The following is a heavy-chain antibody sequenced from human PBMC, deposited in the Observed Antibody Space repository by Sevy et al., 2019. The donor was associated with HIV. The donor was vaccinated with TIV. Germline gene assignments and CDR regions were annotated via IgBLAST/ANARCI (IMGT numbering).Heavy chain of an antibody. D-gene: IGHD3-3*01. CDR3: ARGRRYDFWSGYWFDY. CDR1: GGSISSYY. Sequence: SETLSLTCTVSGGSISSYYWSWIRQPPGKGLEWIGYIYYSGSTNYNPSLKSRVTISVDTSKNQFSLKLSSVTAADTAVYYCARGRRYDFWSGYWFDYWGQGTLVTVSS. J-gene: IGHJ4*02. V-gene: IGHV4-59*01. CDR2: IYYSGST.